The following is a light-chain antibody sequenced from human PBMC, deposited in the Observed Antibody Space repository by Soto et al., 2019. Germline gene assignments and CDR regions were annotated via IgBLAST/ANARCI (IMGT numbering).Light chain of an antibody. V-gene: IGKV1-6*01. CDR1: QDIRSD. J-gene: IGKJ1*01. Sequence: AIQMTQSPSSLSASIGDRVTITCRASQDIRSDLGWYQQRPGKAPNLLIYRASSLQSWVPSRFSGSGSGTSFTLTISNLQPEDFATYYCLQDYNYPWTFGQGTRVEIK. CDR2: RAS. CDR3: LQDYNYPWT.